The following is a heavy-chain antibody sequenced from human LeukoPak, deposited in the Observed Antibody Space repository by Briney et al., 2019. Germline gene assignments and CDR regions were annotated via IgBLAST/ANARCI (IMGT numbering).Heavy chain of an antibody. CDR1: GGTFSSYA. CDR2: IIPIFGTA. CDR3: ARDGYGSGSYYKFDY. V-gene: IGHV1-69*06. J-gene: IGHJ4*02. D-gene: IGHD3-10*01. Sequence: ASVEVSCKASGGTFSSYAISWVRQAPGQGLEWMGGIIPIFGTANYAQKFQGRVTITADKSTSTAYMELSSLRSEDTAVYYCARDGYGSGSYYKFDYWGQGTLVTVSS.